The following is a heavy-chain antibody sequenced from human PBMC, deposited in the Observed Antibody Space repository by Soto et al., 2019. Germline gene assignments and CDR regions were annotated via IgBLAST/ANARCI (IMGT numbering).Heavy chain of an antibody. V-gene: IGHV1-69*13. CDR1: GGTFSSYA. J-gene: IGHJ6*04. Sequence: SVKVSCKASGGTFSSYAISWVRQAPGQGLEWMGGIIPVFGTANYAQKFQGRVTITADESTSTAYMELSSLRSEDTAVYYCARVITMILVGYYVIDVWGEVTKVTVSS. CDR2: IIPVFGTA. D-gene: IGHD3-22*01. CDR3: ARVITMILVGYYVIDV.